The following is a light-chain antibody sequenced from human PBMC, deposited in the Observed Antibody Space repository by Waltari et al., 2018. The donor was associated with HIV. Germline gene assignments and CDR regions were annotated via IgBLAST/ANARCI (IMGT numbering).Light chain of an antibody. CDR2: RNN. J-gene: IGLJ1*01. V-gene: IGLV1-47*01. Sequence: QSVLTQPPSASGAPGRRVTISCSGSSAHIGSGSLFLYQQLPGMAPKPLIHRNNQRPSGVPDRFSGSKSGTSASLTISGLRSEDEADYYCAVWDGSLSDYVFGSGTQVTVL. CDR3: AVWDGSLSDYV. CDR1: SAHIGSGS.